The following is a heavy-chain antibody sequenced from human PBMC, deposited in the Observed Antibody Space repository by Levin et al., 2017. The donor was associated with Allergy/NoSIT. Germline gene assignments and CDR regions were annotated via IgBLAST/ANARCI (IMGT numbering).Heavy chain of an antibody. D-gene: IGHD3-22*01. CDR3: ARVGRDSSGYYHVHFDY. CDR1: GGSVSSGTYY. J-gene: IGHJ4*02. CDR2: IYYTGST. Sequence: SQTLSLTCTVSGGSVSSGTYYWSWIRQPPGKGLEWIGYIYYTGSTDYNPSLKSRVTISVDTSKNQFSLRLSSVTAADTAVYYCARVGRDSSGYYHVHFDYWGQGTLVTVSS. V-gene: IGHV4-61*01.